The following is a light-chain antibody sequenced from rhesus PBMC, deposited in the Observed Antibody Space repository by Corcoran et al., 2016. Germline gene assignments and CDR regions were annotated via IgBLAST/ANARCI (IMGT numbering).Light chain of an antibody. V-gene: IGLV2-32*01. CDR3: CSYAGSYTYI. CDR1: SSDIGGYKY. CDR2: EVS. J-gene: IGLJ1*01. Sequence: QAALTQPRSVSGSPGQSVTISCTGTSSDIGGYKYVSWYQQHPGTAPKLMIYEVSKRPSGVSDRFSGSKSGNTASLTISGLQAEDEADYYCCSYAGSYTYIFGGGTRLTVL.